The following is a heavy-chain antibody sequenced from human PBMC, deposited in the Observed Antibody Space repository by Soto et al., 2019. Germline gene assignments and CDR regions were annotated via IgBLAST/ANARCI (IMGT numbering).Heavy chain of an antibody. CDR1: GFTFSSYW. CDR3: AREDYSGYARIYYYYYGMDV. D-gene: IGHD5-12*01. V-gene: IGHV3-7*04. J-gene: IGHJ6*02. Sequence: GGSLRLSCAASGFTFSSYWMSWVRQAPGKGLEWVANIKQDGSEKYYVDSVKGRFTISRDNAKNSLYLQMNSLRAEDTAVYYCAREDYSGYARIYYYYYGMDVWGQGTTVTVSS. CDR2: IKQDGSEK.